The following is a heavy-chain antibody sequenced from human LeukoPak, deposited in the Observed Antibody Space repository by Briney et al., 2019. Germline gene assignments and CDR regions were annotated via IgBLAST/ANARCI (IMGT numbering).Heavy chain of an antibody. J-gene: IGHJ4*02. Sequence: SVKVSCKASGGTFSSYAISWVRPAPGQGLEWLGGIIPIFGTANYAQKFQGRVTITTDESTSTAYMELSRLRSDDTAVYYCARDTAMASFDYWGQGTLVTVSS. CDR3: ARDTAMASFDY. V-gene: IGHV1-69*05. CDR1: GGTFSSYA. D-gene: IGHD5-18*01. CDR2: IIPIFGTA.